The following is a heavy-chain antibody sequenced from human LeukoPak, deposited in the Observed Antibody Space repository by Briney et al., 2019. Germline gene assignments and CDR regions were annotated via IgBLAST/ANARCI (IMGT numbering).Heavy chain of an antibody. D-gene: IGHD3-10*01. CDR3: ARITMVRGVSQNYYYYMDV. CDR1: GGSFSGYY. CDR2: INHSGST. J-gene: IGHJ6*03. Sequence: SETLSLTCAVYGGSFSGYYWSWIRQPPGKGLEWIGEINHSGSTNYNPSLKSRVTISVDTSKNQFSLKLSSVTAADTAVYYCARITMVRGVSQNYYYYMDVWGKGTTVTISS. V-gene: IGHV4-34*01.